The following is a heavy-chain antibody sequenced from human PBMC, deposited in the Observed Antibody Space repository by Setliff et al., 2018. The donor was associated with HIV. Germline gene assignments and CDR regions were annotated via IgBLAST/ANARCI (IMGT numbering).Heavy chain of an antibody. J-gene: IGHJ6*03. CDR2: INPSGGST. CDR3: ARGYTNIEMATTYSYYMDV. V-gene: IGHV1-46*01. CDR1: GYTFTSFY. Sequence: GASVKVSCKASGYTFTSFYIHWVRQAPGQGLEWMGMINPSGGSTTYAQRFQGRVAMVRDTSTSTAFMEVSSLTFDDTAIYYCARGYTNIEMATTYSYYMDVWGMGTAVTVSS. D-gene: IGHD1-1*01.